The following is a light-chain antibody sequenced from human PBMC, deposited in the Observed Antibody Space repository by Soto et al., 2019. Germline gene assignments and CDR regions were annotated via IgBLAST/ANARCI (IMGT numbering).Light chain of an antibody. V-gene: IGKV3-20*01. J-gene: IGKJ1*01. CDR3: QQYGNSPQT. Sequence: EIVLTQSPGTLSLFPGERATLSCRASQIVSSGFLAWYQQKPGQAPRLLIYAASSRATGIPDRFSGSGSGTDFTLTISRLEPVDFAVYYCQQYGNSPQTFGQGTKVEIK. CDR1: QIVSSGF. CDR2: AAS.